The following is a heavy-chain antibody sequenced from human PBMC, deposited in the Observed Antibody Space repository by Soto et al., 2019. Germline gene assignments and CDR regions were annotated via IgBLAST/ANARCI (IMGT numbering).Heavy chain of an antibody. Sequence: GGSLRLSCAASGFTFSSYAMSWVRQSPGKGLEWVSIITSDGRTYYADSVKGRFTISRDNSKNTVYLQMNSLRAEDTAVYYCAKDYSTVTTDPLSVVLFDYWGQGALVTVSS. V-gene: IGHV3-23*01. CDR3: AKDYSTVTTDPLSVVLFDY. CDR1: GFTFSSYA. D-gene: IGHD4-17*01. J-gene: IGHJ4*02. CDR2: ITSDGRT.